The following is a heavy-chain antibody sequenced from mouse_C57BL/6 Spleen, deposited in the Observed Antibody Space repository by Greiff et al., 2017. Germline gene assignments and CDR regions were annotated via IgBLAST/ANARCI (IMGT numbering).Heavy chain of an antibody. CDR1: GYAFSSYW. CDR3: AIYYDYADYYAMDY. V-gene: IGHV1-80*01. J-gene: IGHJ4*01. Sequence: QVHVKQSGAELVKPGASVKISCKASGYAFSSYWMNWVKQRPGKGLEWIGQIYPGDGDTNYNGKFKGKATLTADKSSSTAYMQLSSLTSDDSAVYFCAIYYDYADYYAMDYWGQGTSVTVSS. D-gene: IGHD2-4*01. CDR2: IYPGDGDT.